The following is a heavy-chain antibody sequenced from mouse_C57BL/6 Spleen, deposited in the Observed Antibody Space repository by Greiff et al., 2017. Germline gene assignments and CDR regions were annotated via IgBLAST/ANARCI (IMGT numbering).Heavy chain of an antibody. V-gene: IGHV14-4*01. CDR1: GFNIKDDY. J-gene: IGHJ4*01. CDR3: TPYDYDGLAMDY. D-gene: IGHD2-4*01. Sequence: EVKLVESGAELVRPGASVKLSCTASGFNIKDDYMHWVKQRPEQGLEWIGWIDPENGDTEYASKFQGKATITADTSSNTAYLQLSSLTSEDTAVYYCTPYDYDGLAMDYWGQGTSVTVSS. CDR2: IDPENGDT.